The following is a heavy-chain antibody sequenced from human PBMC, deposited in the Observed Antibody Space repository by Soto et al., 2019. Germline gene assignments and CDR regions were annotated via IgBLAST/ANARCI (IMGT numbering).Heavy chain of an antibody. V-gene: IGHV4-34*01. J-gene: IGHJ3*02. Sequence: QVHLQQWGAGLLKPSETLSLTCAVFGGSFSGYYWNWIRQPPGKGLEWIGEINHSGSTNYYWSLKIPVTISVDTSRNQFSMYLSSVTAADTAVYYCARSRYYDSSGYRALDAFDIWGQGTMVTVSS. CDR2: INHSGST. CDR3: ARSRYYDSSGYRALDAFDI. CDR1: GGSFSGYY. D-gene: IGHD3-22*01.